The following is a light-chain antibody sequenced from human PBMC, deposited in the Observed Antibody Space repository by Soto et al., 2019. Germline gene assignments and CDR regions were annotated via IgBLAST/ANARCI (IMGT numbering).Light chain of an antibody. CDR2: RNN. J-gene: IGLJ1*01. CDR3: SSYAGDSNPYV. Sequence: QSVLTQPPSASGTPGQRVTISCSGSSSNIGSNYVYWYQQLPGTAPKLLIYRNNQRPSGVPDRFSGSKSGTSASLAISGLRSEDEADYYCSSYAGDSNPYVFGTGTKLTVL. V-gene: IGLV1-47*01. CDR1: SSNIGSNY.